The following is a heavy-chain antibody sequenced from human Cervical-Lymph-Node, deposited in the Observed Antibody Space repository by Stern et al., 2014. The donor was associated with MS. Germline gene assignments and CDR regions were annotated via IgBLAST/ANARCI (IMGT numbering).Heavy chain of an antibody. V-gene: IGHV3-23*04. Sequence: EMQLVESGGGLVQPGGSLRLSCAASGFTFSSYAMSWVRQAPGKGLEWVSAISGRGGSKSYEDAGKGRFPTSRDNSKNTLYLQMNSLRAEDTAVYYCAKGPDYDFGSGLRGPVDYWGQGTLVTVSS. CDR3: AKGPDYDFGSGLRGPVDY. CDR2: ISGRGGSK. D-gene: IGHD3-3*01. CDR1: GFTFSSYA. J-gene: IGHJ4*02.